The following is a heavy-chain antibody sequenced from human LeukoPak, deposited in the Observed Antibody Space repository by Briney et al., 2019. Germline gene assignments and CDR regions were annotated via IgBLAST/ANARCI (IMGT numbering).Heavy chain of an antibody. D-gene: IGHD3-22*01. CDR2: INPSGGST. V-gene: IGHV1-46*01. J-gene: IGHJ3*02. CDR1: GYTFTSYY. CDR3: AREGYYYDLSFAVSKIGSDAFDI. Sequence: GASVKVSCKASGYTFTSYYMHWVRQAPGQGREWMGIINPSGGSTSYAQKFQGRVTMTRDMSTSTVYMELSSLRSEDTAVYYCAREGYYYDLSFAVSKIGSDAFDIWGQGTMVTVSS.